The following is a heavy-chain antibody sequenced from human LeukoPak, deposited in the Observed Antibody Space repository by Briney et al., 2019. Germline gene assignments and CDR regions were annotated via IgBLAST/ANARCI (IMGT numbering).Heavy chain of an antibody. CDR1: GYTFTSYY. V-gene: IGHV1-46*01. CDR2: INPSGGST. D-gene: IGHD3-22*01. CDR3: ARALTMILLRQTNDAFDI. J-gene: IGHJ3*02. Sequence: ASVKVSCKASGYTFTSYYMHWVRQAPGQGLEWMGIINPSGGSTSYAQKFQGRVTMTRDMSTSTVYMELSSLRSEDTAVYYCARALTMILLRQTNDAFDIWGQGTMVTVSS.